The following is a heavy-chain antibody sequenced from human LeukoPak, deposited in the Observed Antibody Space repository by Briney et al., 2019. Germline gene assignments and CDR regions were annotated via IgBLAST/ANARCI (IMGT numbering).Heavy chain of an antibody. CDR2: IYYSGST. V-gene: IGHV4-59*08. CDR3: ARLHILGQWLGNFDY. D-gene: IGHD6-19*01. J-gene: IGHJ4*02. Sequence: KPSETLSLTCAVSGGSMSGYYWSWIRQPPGKGLEWIGNIYYSGSTNYNPSLKSRVTISVDTSKNQFSLKLSSVTAADTAVYYCARLHILGQWLGNFDYWGQGTLVTVSS. CDR1: GGSMSGYY.